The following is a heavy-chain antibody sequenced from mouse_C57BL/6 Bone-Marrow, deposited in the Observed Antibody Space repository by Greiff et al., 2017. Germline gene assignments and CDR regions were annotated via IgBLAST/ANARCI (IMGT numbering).Heavy chain of an antibody. Sequence: EVKVEESGGGLVQPGGSMKLSCVASGFTFSNYWMNWVRQSPEKGLEWVAQIRLKSDNYATHYAESVKGRFTISRDDSKSSVYLQMNNLRAEDTGIYYCLTTVVARRGLAMDYWGQGTSVTVSS. CDR2: IRLKSDNYAT. CDR1: GFTFSNYW. CDR3: LTTVVARRGLAMDY. V-gene: IGHV6-3*01. D-gene: IGHD1-1*01. J-gene: IGHJ4*01.